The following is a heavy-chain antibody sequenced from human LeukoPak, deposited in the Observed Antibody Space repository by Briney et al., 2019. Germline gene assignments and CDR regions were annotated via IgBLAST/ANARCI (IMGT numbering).Heavy chain of an antibody. D-gene: IGHD3-3*01. CDR1: GGSFSGYY. CDR3: ARDYPEWFLEFYYYYMDV. J-gene: IGHJ6*03. V-gene: IGHV4-34*01. CDR2: INHSGST. Sequence: SETLSLTCAVYGGSFSGYYWSWIRQPPGKGLEWIGEINHSGSTNYNPSLKSRVTISVDASKNQFSLKLSSVTAADTAVYYCARDYPEWFLEFYYYYMDVWGKGTTVTVSS.